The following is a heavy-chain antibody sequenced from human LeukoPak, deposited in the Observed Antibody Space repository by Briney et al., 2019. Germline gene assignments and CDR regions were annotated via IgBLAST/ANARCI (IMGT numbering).Heavy chain of an antibody. D-gene: IGHD1-26*01. Sequence: GGSLRLSCAASGLTFSSHWMHWVRQAPGKGLVWVSRITNDGSSTTYADSVKGRFTITRDNAKNMLYLQVNSLRAEDTAVYYCASSGSYRFDYWGQGTLVTVSS. CDR3: ASSGSYRFDY. V-gene: IGHV3-74*01. CDR1: GLTFSSHW. CDR2: ITNDGSST. J-gene: IGHJ4*02.